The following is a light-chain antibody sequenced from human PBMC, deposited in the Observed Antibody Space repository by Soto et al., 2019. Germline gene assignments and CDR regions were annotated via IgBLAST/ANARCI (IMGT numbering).Light chain of an antibody. CDR3: QQSYSTPRT. V-gene: IGKV1-39*01. J-gene: IGKJ1*01. Sequence: DIQMTQSPSSLSASVGDRVTITCRASQNIKNSVNWYQQTLGKAPRFLIYAASTLQRGVPSRFSGSGSGTGFTPTISSLQPADWATYYCQQSYSTPRTFGLGTKVENK. CDR1: QNIKNS. CDR2: AAS.